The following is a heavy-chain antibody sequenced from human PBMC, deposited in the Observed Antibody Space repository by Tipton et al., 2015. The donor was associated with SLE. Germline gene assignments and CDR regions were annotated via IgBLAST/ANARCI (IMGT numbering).Heavy chain of an antibody. D-gene: IGHD5-12*01. V-gene: IGHV4-4*07. Sequence: TLSLTCTVSGGSISNYYWSWIRQPAGKGLEWIGRIYTSGSTNYNPSLKSQLTISVDTSENQFSLKLNSVTAADTAFYYCARRTSGYAPDYWGQGTLVTVSS. J-gene: IGHJ4*02. CDR3: ARRTSGYAPDY. CDR2: IYTSGST. CDR1: GGSISNYY.